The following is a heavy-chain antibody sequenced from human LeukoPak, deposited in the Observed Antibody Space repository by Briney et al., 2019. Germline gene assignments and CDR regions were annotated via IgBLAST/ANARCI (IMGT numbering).Heavy chain of an antibody. J-gene: IGHJ3*02. V-gene: IGHV3-30-3*01. CDR2: ISYDGNNK. D-gene: IGHD6-13*01. CDR3: ARDGAAAGIGGYAFDI. Sequence: GGPLRLSCAASGFTFSSYAMHWVRQAPGKGLEWVAVISYDGNNKYYADSVKGRFTISRDNSKNTLYLQMNSLRAEDTAVYYCARDGAAAGIGGYAFDIWGQGTMVTVSS. CDR1: GFTFSSYA.